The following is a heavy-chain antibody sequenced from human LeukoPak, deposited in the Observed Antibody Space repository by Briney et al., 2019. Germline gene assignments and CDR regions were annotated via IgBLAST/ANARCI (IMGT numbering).Heavy chain of an antibody. CDR3: ATETIGRHYDY. CDR1: GFTFSSCG. D-gene: IGHD1-14*01. V-gene: IGHV3-21*01. Sequence: GGSLRLSCAASGFTFSSCGFNWVRQAPGKGLEWVSSIGPTGTDRYYADSVRGRFTISKDNAKNSMYLQMDSLRDEDTAVYYCATETIGRHYDYWGQGTLLTVSS. J-gene: IGHJ4*02. CDR2: IGPTGTDR.